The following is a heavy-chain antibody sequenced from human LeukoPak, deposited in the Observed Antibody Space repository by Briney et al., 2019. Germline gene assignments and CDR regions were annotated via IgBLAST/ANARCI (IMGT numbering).Heavy chain of an antibody. J-gene: IGHJ4*02. D-gene: IGHD1-26*01. Sequence: PSETLSLTCTISGGSISSSSYYWGWIRQPPGKGLEWIGSIYYSGSTYYNPSLKSRVTISVDTSKNQFSLKLSSVTAADTAVYYCARVSRGGSYYFDYWGQGTLVTVSS. CDR2: IYYSGST. CDR3: ARVSRGGSYYFDY. CDR1: GGSISSSSYY. V-gene: IGHV4-39*07.